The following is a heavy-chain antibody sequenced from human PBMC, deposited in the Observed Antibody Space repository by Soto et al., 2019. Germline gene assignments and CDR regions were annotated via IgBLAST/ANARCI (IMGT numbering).Heavy chain of an antibody. CDR1: GGSISSGGYY. J-gene: IGHJ4*02. V-gene: IGHV4-31*03. CDR2: IYYSGST. D-gene: IGHD2-2*01. CDR3: ARVAVPAALYYFDY. Sequence: SETLSLTCTVSGGSISSGGYYWSWISQHPGKGLEWIGYIYYSGSTYYNPSLKSRVTISVDTSKNQFSLKLSSVTAADTAVYYCARVAVPAALYYFDYWGQGTLVTVSS.